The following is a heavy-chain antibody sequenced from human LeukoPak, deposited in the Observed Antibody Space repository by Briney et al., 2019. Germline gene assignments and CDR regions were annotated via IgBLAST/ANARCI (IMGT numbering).Heavy chain of an antibody. CDR2: ISGSGGST. CDR3: AKDASSTPSPDAFDI. D-gene: IGHD6-13*01. V-gene: IGHV3-23*01. Sequence: GGSLRLSCAASGFTFSSYSMNWVRQAPGKGLEWVSAISGSGGSTYYADSVKGRFTISRDNSKNTLYLQMSSLRAEDTAVYYCAKDASSTPSPDAFDIWGQGTMVTVSS. CDR1: GFTFSSYS. J-gene: IGHJ3*02.